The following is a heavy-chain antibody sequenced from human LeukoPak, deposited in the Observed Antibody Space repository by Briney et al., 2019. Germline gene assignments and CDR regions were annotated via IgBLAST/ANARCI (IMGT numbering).Heavy chain of an antibody. CDR2: ISGSGIST. V-gene: IGHV3-23*01. CDR1: GFTFSDYG. Sequence: GGSLRLSCAAAGFTFSDYGMNWVRQAPGKGLEWVSGISGSGISTYYADSVKGRFTISRDNSKNTLYLQMNSLRAEDTAVYYCAKVAHTYYYGSGSYLVYWGQGTLVTVSS. CDR3: AKVAHTYYYGSGSYLVY. J-gene: IGHJ4*02. D-gene: IGHD3-10*01.